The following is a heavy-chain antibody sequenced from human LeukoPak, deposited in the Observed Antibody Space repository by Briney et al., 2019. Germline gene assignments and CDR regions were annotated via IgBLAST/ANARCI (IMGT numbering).Heavy chain of an antibody. CDR1: GFTFSNYG. CDR3: AKEAFDSSGSSDY. CDR2: ISYDGSNK. Sequence: GGSLRLSCAVPGFTFSNYGMHWVRQAPGKGLEWVAVISYDGSNKYYADSVKGRFTISRDNAKNTLYLRMNSLRAEDTAVYYCAKEAFDSSGSSDYWGQGTLVTVSS. D-gene: IGHD3-22*01. J-gene: IGHJ4*02. V-gene: IGHV3-30*18.